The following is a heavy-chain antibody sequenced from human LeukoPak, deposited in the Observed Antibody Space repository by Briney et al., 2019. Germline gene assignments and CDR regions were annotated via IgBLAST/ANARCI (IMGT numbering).Heavy chain of an antibody. V-gene: IGHV4-34*01. D-gene: IGHD6-19*01. Sequence: PSETLSLTCAVYGGSFSGYYWSWIRQHPGKGLEWIGEINHSGSTNYNPSLKSRVTISVDTSKNQFSLKLSSVTAADTAVYYCAREVFGWYSFDYWGQGTLVTVSS. CDR1: GGSFSGYY. CDR3: AREVFGWYSFDY. J-gene: IGHJ4*02. CDR2: INHSGST.